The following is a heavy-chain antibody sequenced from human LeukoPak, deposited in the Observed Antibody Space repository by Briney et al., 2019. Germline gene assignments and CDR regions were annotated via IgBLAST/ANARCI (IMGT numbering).Heavy chain of an antibody. Sequence: PSETLSLTCTVSGGSISSYYWSWIRQPPGKGLEWIGYIYYSGSTNYNPSLKSRVTISVDTSKNQFSLMLSSVTATDTAVYYCARLIRRLGFCIGGSCNWDYYFDYWGQGTLVTVSP. V-gene: IGHV4-59*08. D-gene: IGHD2-15*01. J-gene: IGHJ4*02. CDR3: ARLIRRLGFCIGGSCNWDYYFDY. CDR2: IYYSGST. CDR1: GGSISSYY.